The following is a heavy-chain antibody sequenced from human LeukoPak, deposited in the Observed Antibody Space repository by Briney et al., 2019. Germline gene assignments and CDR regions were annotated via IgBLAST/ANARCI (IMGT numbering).Heavy chain of an antibody. CDR3: ARDGEYSGTT. V-gene: IGHV4-59*01. D-gene: IGHD1-26*01. CDR2: IYYSGST. J-gene: IGHJ1*01. CDR1: GDSISTYY. Sequence: SETVSLTCTVSGDSISTYYWSWIRQPPGKGLEWIGYIYYSGSTNYNPSLKSRVTISVDTSKNQFSLKLSSVTAADTAVYYCARDGEYSGTTWGQGTLVTVSS.